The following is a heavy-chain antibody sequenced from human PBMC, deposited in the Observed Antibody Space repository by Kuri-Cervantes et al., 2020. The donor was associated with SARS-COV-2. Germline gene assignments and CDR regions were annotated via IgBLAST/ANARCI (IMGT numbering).Heavy chain of an antibody. D-gene: IGHD2-2*01. CDR1: GGSFSGYK. Sequence: GSLRLSCAVYGGSFSGYKWNWIRQSPGKGLEWIGEINHSGSTNYNPSLKSRVTISVDTSKNQFSLKLSSVTAADTAVYYCASLGYCSSTSCYGWYFDLWGRGTLVTGSS. CDR2: INHSGST. V-gene: IGHV4-34*01. CDR3: ASLGYCSSTSCYGWYFDL. J-gene: IGHJ2*01.